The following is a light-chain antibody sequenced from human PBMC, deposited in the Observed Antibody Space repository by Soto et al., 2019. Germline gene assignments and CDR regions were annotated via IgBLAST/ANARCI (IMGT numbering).Light chain of an antibody. CDR1: SSDVGGYNY. J-gene: IGLJ2*01. Sequence: QSVLTQPPSASGSPGQSVTISCTGTSSDVGGYNYVSWYQQHPGKAPKLMIYEVSKRPSGVPDRFSGSKSGNTASLTVSGLQAEDEADYYCSSYAASTKGVCGGGTKLTVL. V-gene: IGLV2-8*01. CDR3: SSYAASTKGV. CDR2: EVS.